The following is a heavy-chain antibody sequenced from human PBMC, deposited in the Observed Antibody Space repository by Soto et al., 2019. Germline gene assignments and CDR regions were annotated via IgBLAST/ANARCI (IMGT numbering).Heavy chain of an antibody. D-gene: IGHD6-19*01. Sequence: QVQLVESGGGVVQPGRSLRLSCAASGFTFSSYGMHWVRQAPGKGLEWVAVIWYDGSNKYYADSVKGRFTISRDNSKNTLYLQMNSLRAEDTAVYYCARDQRGSGWRNAFDIWGQGTMVTVSS. V-gene: IGHV3-33*01. CDR2: IWYDGSNK. CDR3: ARDQRGSGWRNAFDI. CDR1: GFTFSSYG. J-gene: IGHJ3*02.